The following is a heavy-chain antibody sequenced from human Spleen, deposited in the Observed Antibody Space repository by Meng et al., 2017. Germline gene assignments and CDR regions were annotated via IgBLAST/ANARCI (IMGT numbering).Heavy chain of an antibody. CDR1: GFSFSTYA. CDR3: SKDYTGSDDY. V-gene: IGHV3-23*01. D-gene: IGHD5-12*01. Sequence: VQLLESGGGLVQPGGSLRLSCAASGFSFSTYAMNWVRQAPGKGLEWVSDISGSGGSTYYADSVKGRFTISRDNAKNTLYLQMTSLRAEDTAVYYCSKDYTGSDDYWGQGTLVTVSS. J-gene: IGHJ4*02. CDR2: ISGSGGST.